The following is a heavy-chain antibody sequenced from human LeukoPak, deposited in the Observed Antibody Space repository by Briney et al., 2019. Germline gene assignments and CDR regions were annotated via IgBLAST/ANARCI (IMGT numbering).Heavy chain of an antibody. CDR1: GFTFSSYS. V-gene: IGHV3-21*01. Sequence: PGGSLRLSCAASGFTFSSYSMNWVRQAPGKGLEWVSSISSSSSYIYYADSVKGRFTISRDNAKNSLYLQMNSLRAEDSAVYYCARDLSGYAFFDYCGQGTLVTVSS. CDR2: ISSSSSYI. J-gene: IGHJ4*02. CDR3: ARDLSGYAFFDY. D-gene: IGHD5-12*01.